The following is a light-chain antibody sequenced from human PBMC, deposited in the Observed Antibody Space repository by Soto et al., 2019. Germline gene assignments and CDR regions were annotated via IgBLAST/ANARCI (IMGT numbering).Light chain of an antibody. CDR2: DVT. V-gene: IGLV2-11*01. CDR1: SSDVGDYNF. J-gene: IGLJ1*01. CDR3: CSYAGSYTYV. Sequence: QSALTQPRSVSGSPGQSVTISCTGTSSDVGDYNFVSWYQQHPGKAPKLVIYDVTKRPSGVPDRFSASKSGNTASLTISGLQADDEADYDCCSYAGSYTYVFGTGTKLTVL.